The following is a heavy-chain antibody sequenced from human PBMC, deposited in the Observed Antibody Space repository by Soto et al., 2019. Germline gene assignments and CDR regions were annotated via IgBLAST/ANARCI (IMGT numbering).Heavy chain of an antibody. V-gene: IGHV4-59*01. CDR3: ASGSQLYPSLFDP. CDR2: VYYSGSA. D-gene: IGHD1-26*01. J-gene: IGHJ5*02. Sequence: KTSETLSLTCTVSGGSISSFYWSWIRQPPGKGLEWIGYVYYSGSANYNPSLMSRVSISLDPSKKQFSLQLTSVTAADTAVYYCASGSQLYPSLFDPWGQGTLVTVSS. CDR1: GGSISSFY.